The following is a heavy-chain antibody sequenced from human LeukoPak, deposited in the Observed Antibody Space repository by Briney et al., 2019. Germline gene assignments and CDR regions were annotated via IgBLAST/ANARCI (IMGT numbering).Heavy chain of an antibody. CDR3: ARGQEYCSSTSCPASNWFDP. V-gene: IGHV1-8*03. Sequence: ASVKVSCKASGYTFTSYDINWVRQATGQGLEWMGWMNPNSGNTGYAQKFQGRVTITRNTSISTAYMELSSLRSEDTAVYYCARGQEYCSSTSCPASNWFDPWGQGTLVTVPS. D-gene: IGHD2-2*01. CDR1: GYTFTSYD. J-gene: IGHJ5*02. CDR2: MNPNSGNT.